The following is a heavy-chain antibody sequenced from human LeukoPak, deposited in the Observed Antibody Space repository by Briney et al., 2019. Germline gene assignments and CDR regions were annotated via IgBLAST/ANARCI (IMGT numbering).Heavy chain of an antibody. J-gene: IGHJ5*02. CDR1: XYTFTKFG. Sequence: VTVXCKXSXYTFTKFGISWVGQAPGQGGEGVGWISAYDGNTEYAQNFQGRGTITTEKATRKAYMDLRSLRSDDTAVYYCARDKVIASAGTPNWFDPWGQGTLVTVSS. D-gene: IGHD6-13*01. CDR2: ISAYDGNT. CDR3: ARDKVIASAGTPNWFDP. V-gene: IGHV1-18*01.